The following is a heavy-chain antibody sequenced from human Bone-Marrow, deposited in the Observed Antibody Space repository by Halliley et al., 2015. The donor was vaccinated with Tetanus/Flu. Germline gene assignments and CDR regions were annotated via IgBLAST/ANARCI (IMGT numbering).Heavy chain of an antibody. Sequence: SLRLSCVASGFTFSSYAMSWVRQSPGRGLEWVSTISGSGGSTYYADSVKGRFAVSRDNAKNTVFVQMNSLRAEDTAIYYCATDFGGSSAYWGQGTLVTVSS. CDR2: ISGSGGST. V-gene: IGHV3-23*01. D-gene: IGHD1-26*01. J-gene: IGHJ4*02. CDR3: ATDFGGSSAY. CDR1: GFTFSSYA.